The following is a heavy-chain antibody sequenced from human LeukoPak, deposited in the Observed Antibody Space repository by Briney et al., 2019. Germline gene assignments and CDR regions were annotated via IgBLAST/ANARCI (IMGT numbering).Heavy chain of an antibody. D-gene: IGHD2-15*01. CDR2: INPNSGGT. CDR3: ARGLAAALGYCQY. CDR1: GYTFTGYY. V-gene: IGHV1-2*02. J-gene: IGHJ4*02. Sequence: AASVKVSCKAFGYTFTGYYMHWVRQAPGQGPEWMGWINPNSGGTNYAQKFQARVTMTRATSISTVYMELSRLRSDDTAVFYCARGLAAALGYCQYWGQGTLDTVSS.